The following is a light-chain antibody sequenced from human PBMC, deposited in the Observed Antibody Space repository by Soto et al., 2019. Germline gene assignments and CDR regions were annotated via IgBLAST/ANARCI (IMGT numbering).Light chain of an antibody. CDR2: AVS. Sequence: LTQPASVSWSPGQSITISCSGTSSDIGSYDHVAWYQQFPGKSPKLIIYAVSDRPSGVSDRFSGSKSGISASLTISGLQTEDEADYYCISYTDRQSYLFGTGTKVTVL. CDR1: SSDIGSYDH. CDR3: ISYTDRQSYL. J-gene: IGLJ1*01. V-gene: IGLV2-14*03.